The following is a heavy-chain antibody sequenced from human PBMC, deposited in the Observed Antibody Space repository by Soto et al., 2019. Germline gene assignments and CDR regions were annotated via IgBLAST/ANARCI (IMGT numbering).Heavy chain of an antibody. V-gene: IGHV2-5*08. CDR1: GFSLSTSGMC. CDR2: IYWDDDK. J-gene: IGHJ6*02. D-gene: IGHD2-15*01. CDR3: AHKGGRGAGMDV. Sequence: SGPTLVNPTQTLTLTCTFSGFSLSTSGMCVSWIRQPPGKALEWLALIYWDDDKRYSPFLQSRVTITKDTSKNQVVLTMTNMDPLDTATYYCAHKGGRGAGMDVWGQGTTVTVSS.